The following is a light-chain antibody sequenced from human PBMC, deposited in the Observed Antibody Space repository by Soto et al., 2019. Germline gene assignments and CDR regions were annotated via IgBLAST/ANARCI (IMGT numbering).Light chain of an antibody. V-gene: IGKV1-5*01. CDR2: DAS. CDR3: QQYKSYST. Sequence: DIQLTQSPSTLSASVGDRVTLTCRASQSLNTRLAWYQQRPGKAPKLLIYDASTLESGVPSRFSGGGSGTEFTLTINNLQPDDLATSICQQYKSYSTFGRGTKVEIK. J-gene: IGKJ1*01. CDR1: QSLNTR.